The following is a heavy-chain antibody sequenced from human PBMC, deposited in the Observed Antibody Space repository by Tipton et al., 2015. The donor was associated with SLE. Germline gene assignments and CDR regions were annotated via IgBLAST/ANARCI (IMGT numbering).Heavy chain of an antibody. CDR2: INHSGST. D-gene: IGHD6-13*01. J-gene: IGHJ6*03. CDR1: GGSFSGYY. CDR3: ARASSSWPYYYYYMDV. V-gene: IGHV4-34*01. Sequence: TLSLTCAVYGGSFSGYYWSWIRQPPGKGLEWIGEINHSGSTNYNPSLKSRVTISLDTSKNQFSLKLSSVTAADTAVYYCARASSSWPYYYYYMDVWGKGTTVTVSS.